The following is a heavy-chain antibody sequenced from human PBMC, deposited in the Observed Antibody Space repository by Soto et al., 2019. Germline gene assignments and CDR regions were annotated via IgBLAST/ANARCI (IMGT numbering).Heavy chain of an antibody. CDR3: ARDPSFYGDYGGSDY. D-gene: IGHD4-17*01. J-gene: IGHJ4*02. CDR1: GFTFSSYS. Sequence: EVQLVESGGGLVKPGGSLRLSCAASGFTFSSYSMNWVRQAPGKGLEWVSSISSSSSYIYYADSVKGRFTISRDNAKNSLDLQMNSLRAEDTAVYYCARDPSFYGDYGGSDYWGQGTLVTVSS. V-gene: IGHV3-21*01. CDR2: ISSSSSYI.